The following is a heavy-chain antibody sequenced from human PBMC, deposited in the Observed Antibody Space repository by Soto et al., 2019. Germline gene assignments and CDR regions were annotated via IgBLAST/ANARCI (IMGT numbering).Heavy chain of an antibody. CDR2: ISYSGST. CDR3: ATMGTPATGLYFFDY. J-gene: IGHJ4*02. D-gene: IGHD2-15*01. Sequence: QVQLQESGPGLVKPSQTLSLTWTVSGGSISSGNYYWSWIRQPPGKGLEWIGFISYSGSTYYSTSLKSRVTISVDTSKSQFSLNLSFVTAADTAVYYCATMGTPATGLYFFDYWGQGSLVTVSS. V-gene: IGHV4-30-4*01. CDR1: GGSISSGNYY.